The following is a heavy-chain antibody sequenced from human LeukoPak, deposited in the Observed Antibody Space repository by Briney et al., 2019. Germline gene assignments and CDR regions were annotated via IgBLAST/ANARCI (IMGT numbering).Heavy chain of an antibody. V-gene: IGHV4-39*07. CDR3: ARIFGNYQEAMDV. Sequence: SETLSLTCTVSGGSITAGDYHWGWIRQPPGTGLHWVATTWQGASLNSRVTISLDTSKNQFSLRLTSVTAADTAVYYCARIFGNYQEAMDVWGPGITVTVSS. CDR1: GGSITAGDYH. J-gene: IGHJ6*02. CDR2: T. D-gene: IGHD1-7*01.